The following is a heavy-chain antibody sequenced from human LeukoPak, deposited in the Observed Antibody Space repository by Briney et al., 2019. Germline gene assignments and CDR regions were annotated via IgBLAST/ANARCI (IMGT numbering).Heavy chain of an antibody. CDR1: GYTFTKYW. CDR2: IDPRDSDT. V-gene: IGHV5-51*01. Sequence: GESLKISCKGSGYTFTKYWISWVRQVPGKGLECMGIIDPRDSDTRYSPSFQGQVTISADKSINTAYLQWSSLKAPDTAMYYCAATLRYCSSTTCYTDYYGLDVWGQGTTVTVSS. J-gene: IGHJ6*02. CDR3: AATLRYCSSTTCYTDYYGLDV. D-gene: IGHD2-2*02.